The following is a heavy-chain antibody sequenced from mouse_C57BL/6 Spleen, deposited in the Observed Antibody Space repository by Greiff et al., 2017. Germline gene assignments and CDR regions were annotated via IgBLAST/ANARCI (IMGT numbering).Heavy chain of an antibody. V-gene: IGHV5-6*01. CDR1: GFTFSSYG. J-gene: IGHJ3*01. D-gene: IGHD2-14*01. CDR3: ARREDYRGFAY. CDR2: ISSGGSYT. Sequence: EVQLVESGGDLVKPGGSLKLSCAASGFTFSSYGMSWVRQTPDKRLEWVATISSGGSYTYYPDSVKGRFTISRDNAKNTLYLQMSSLKSEDTAMYYCARREDYRGFAYWGQGTLVTVSA.